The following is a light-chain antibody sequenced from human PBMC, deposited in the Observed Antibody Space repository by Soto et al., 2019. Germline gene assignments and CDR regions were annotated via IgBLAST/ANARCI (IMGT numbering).Light chain of an antibody. J-gene: IGKJ5*01. V-gene: IGKV3-20*01. CDR3: QQYGSSRAT. Sequence: EIVLKQSPDTLSVSPGERATLSCRASQSISRTLAWYQQKSGQPPRLLIYDASTRATGFPARFSGSGSGTDFTLTISRLEPEDFAVYYCQQYGSSRATFGQGTRLEIK. CDR2: DAS. CDR1: QSISRT.